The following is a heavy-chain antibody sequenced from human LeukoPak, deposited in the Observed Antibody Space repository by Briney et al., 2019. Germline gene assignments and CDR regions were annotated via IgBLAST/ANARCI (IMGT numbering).Heavy chain of an antibody. D-gene: IGHD6-13*01. J-gene: IGHJ4*02. CDR3: ARHLTVAAAGTIDYFDD. V-gene: IGHV5-10-1*01. CDR2: IDTTDSYT. CDR1: GYSFTSYW. Sequence: GEPLSFSCKGLGYSFTSYWISWVRQLPGKGLEWLGRIDTTDSYTSYSPSIQGHVTISDDKSISTAYLQWSSLKASDTAMYYCARHLTVAAAGTIDYFDDWGQGTLVTVSS.